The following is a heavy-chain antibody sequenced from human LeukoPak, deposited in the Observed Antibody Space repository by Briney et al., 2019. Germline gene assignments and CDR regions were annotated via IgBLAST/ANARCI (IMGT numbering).Heavy chain of an antibody. CDR1: GFTFSSYG. V-gene: IGHV3-30*03. Sequence: GGSLRLSCAASGFTFSSYGIHWVRQAPGKGLEWVAVISYDGSNKYYADSVKGRFTISRDNSKNTLYPQMNSLRAEDTAVYYCAREPSSGSSRFDYWGQGTLVTVSS. J-gene: IGHJ4*02. CDR3: AREPSSGSSRFDY. D-gene: IGHD1-26*01. CDR2: ISYDGSNK.